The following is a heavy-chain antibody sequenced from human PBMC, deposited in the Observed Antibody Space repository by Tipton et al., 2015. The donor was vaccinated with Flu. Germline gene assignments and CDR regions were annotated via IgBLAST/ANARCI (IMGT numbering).Heavy chain of an antibody. D-gene: IGHD3-22*01. CDR3: ARGSYYDSSGYYYGDY. CDR1: GFTFSSYG. Sequence: SLRLSCAASGFTFSSYGMHWVRQAPGKGLAWVAVIWYDGSNKYYADSVKGRFTISRDNSKNTLYLQMNSLRAEDTAVYYCARGSYYDSSGYYYGDYWGQGTLVTVSS. J-gene: IGHJ4*02. CDR2: IWYDGSNK. V-gene: IGHV3-33*01.